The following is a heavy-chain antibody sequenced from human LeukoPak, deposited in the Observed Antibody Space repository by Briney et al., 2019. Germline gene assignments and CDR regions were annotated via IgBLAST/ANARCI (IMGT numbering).Heavy chain of an antibody. CDR2: IHPGDSTT. CDR1: GYTFTSYW. CDR3: ARYPPGWYGMDV. D-gene: IGHD1-14*01. J-gene: IGHJ6*02. V-gene: IGHV5-51*01. Sequence: KVGESLRISCEGSGYTFTSYWISWVRQMPGKGLEWMGIIHPGDSTTRYSPSFRGQVTISADKSISTAYLQWSSLKASDTAMYYCARYPPGWYGMDVWGLGTTVTVSS.